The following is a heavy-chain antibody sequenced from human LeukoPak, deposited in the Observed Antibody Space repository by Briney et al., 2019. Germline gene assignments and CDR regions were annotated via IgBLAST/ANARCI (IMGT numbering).Heavy chain of an antibody. CDR2: IYYSGST. Sequence: PSETLSLTCTVSGGSISSNTYYWGWIRQPPGKGLEWIGSIYYSGSTYYNPSLKSRVTISVDTSKNQFSLKLSSVTAADTAVYYCARGNRYYDFPGPWGQGTLVTVSS. J-gene: IGHJ5*02. D-gene: IGHD3-3*01. V-gene: IGHV4-39*07. CDR1: GGSISSNTYY. CDR3: ARGNRYYDFPGP.